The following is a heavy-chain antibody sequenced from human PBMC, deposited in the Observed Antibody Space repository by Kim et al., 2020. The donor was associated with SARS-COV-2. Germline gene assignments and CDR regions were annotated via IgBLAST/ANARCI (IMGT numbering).Heavy chain of an antibody. CDR2: INPDGTTK. CDR1: RFIFSASW. J-gene: IGHJ3*02. V-gene: IGHV3-7*01. Sequence: GGSLRLSCSASRFIFSASWMTWVRQAPRKGLEWVANINPDGTTKYYLDSVKGRFTISRDNAKNSLYLQMNDLRVGDTAVYYCSRDFAPENSGIYYDAFDIWGQGTMVTVSS. D-gene: IGHD3-10*01. CDR3: SRDFAPENSGIYYDAFDI.